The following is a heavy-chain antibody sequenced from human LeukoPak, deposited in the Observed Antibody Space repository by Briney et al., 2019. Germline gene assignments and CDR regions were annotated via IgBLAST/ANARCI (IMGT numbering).Heavy chain of an antibody. J-gene: IGHJ6*03. CDR3: AKDLPYAVRGPHSIYHYMDV. CDR1: GFTFSSYA. D-gene: IGHD3-10*01. Sequence: PGGSLRLSCAASGFTFSSYAMSWVRQAPGKGLEWVSAISGSGGSTYYADSVKGRFTISRDNSKNTLYLQMNSLRAEDTAVYYCAKDLPYAVRGPHSIYHYMDVWGKGTTVTVSS. CDR2: ISGSGGST. V-gene: IGHV3-23*01.